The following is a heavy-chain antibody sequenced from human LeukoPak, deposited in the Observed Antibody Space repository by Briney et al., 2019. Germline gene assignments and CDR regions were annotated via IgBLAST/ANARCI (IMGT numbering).Heavy chain of an antibody. V-gene: IGHV3-66*02. CDR2: IYSGGST. D-gene: IGHD6-13*01. Sequence: GGSLRLSCAASGFTVSSNYMSWVRQAPGKGLEWVSVIYSGGSTYYADSVKGRSTISRDNSKNTLYLQMNSLRAEDTAVYYCARDLSGSSWPYYYYYMYVWGKGTTVTVSS. CDR3: ARDLSGSSWPYYYYYMYV. J-gene: IGHJ6*03. CDR1: GFTVSSNY.